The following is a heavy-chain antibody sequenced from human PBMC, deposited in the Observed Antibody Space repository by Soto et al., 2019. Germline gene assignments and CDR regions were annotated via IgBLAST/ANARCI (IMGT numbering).Heavy chain of an antibody. V-gene: IGHV4-34*01. CDR2: INHSGST. J-gene: IGHJ4*02. D-gene: IGHD4-17*01. CDR1: GGSFSGYY. CDR3: ARDRMTTVTPYFDY. Sequence: SETLSLTCAVYGGSFSGYYWSWIRQPPGKGLEWIGEINHSGSTNYNPSLKSRVTISVDTSKNQFSLKLSSVTAADTAVYYCARDRMTTVTPYFDYWGQGTLVTVSS.